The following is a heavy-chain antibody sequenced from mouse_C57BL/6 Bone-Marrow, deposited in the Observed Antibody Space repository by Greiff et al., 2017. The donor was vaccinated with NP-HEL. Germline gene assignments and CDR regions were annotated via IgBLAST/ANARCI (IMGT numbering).Heavy chain of an antibody. CDR2: ISNKANGSTT. Sequence: EVQLVESGGGLVQPGGSLSLSCAASGFTFTGYYMSWVRQTPGQALEWMGFISNKANGSTTEYSSTVKGRFTISRATSQSILHLQMLALRAEDSAAYYCARYGGVYYAMDYWGQGTTVTVSS. J-gene: IGHJ4*01. CDR3: ARYGGVYYAMDY. V-gene: IGHV7-3*01. CDR1: GFTFTGYY.